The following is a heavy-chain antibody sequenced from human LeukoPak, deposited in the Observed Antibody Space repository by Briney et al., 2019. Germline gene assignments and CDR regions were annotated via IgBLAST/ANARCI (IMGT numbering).Heavy chain of an antibody. CDR1: GGSISSGGYY. CDR2: INHSGST. J-gene: IGHJ3*02. Sequence: NPSETLSLTCTVSGGSISSGGYYWSWIRQPPGKGLEWIVEINHSGSTNYNPSLKSRVTISVDTSKNQFSLKLSSVTAADTAVYYCARSITIFGVIIHDAFDIWGQGTMVTVSS. D-gene: IGHD3-3*01. V-gene: IGHV4-61*08. CDR3: ARSITIFGVIIHDAFDI.